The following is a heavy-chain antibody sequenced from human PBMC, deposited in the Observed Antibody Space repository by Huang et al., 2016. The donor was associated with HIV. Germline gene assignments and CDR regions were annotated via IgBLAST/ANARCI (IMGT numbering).Heavy chain of an antibody. CDR3: ARGSLEYSVSSSLDY. Sequence: QVQLLQSGAEVKQPGSSVKVSCKASGGPFRSYSIAWVRQAPGQGLEWRARLMPGVDAPNYAQKLQGRVRVTADESTSTVYMELRDLRPDDTAVYFCARGSLEYSVSSSLDYWGQGTHVTVSS. D-gene: IGHD4-4*01. CDR2: LMPGVDAP. CDR1: GGPFRSYS. V-gene: IGHV1-69*11. J-gene: IGHJ4*02.